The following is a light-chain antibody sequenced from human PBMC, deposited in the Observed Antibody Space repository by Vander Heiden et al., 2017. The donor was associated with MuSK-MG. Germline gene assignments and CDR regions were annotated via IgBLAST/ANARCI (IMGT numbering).Light chain of an antibody. V-gene: IGLV1-51*02. CDR3: GTWDSSLSAGV. CDR2: END. Sequence: QSVLTQPPSVSAAPGQKVTISCSGSSSNIANNPVSWHQQLPRTAPKLLIFENDKRPSGIPDRFSGSKSGTSATLGITGLQTGDEADYYCGTWDSSLSAGVFGGGTKLTVL. CDR1: SSNIANNP. J-gene: IGLJ3*02.